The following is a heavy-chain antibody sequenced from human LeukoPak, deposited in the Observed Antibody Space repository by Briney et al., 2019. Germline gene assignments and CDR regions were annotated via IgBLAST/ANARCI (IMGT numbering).Heavy chain of an antibody. D-gene: IGHD1-1*01. CDR2: IKSKTDGGTT. V-gene: IGHV3-15*01. J-gene: IGHJ4*02. CDR3: TTGAVQLERPYYFDY. Sequence: GGSLRLSCAASGFTFSNAWMGWVRQAPGKGLEWVGRIKSKTDGGTTDYAAPVKGRFTISRDDSKNTLYLQMNSLKTEDTAVYYCTTGAVQLERPYYFDYWGQGTLVTVSS. CDR1: GFTFSNAW.